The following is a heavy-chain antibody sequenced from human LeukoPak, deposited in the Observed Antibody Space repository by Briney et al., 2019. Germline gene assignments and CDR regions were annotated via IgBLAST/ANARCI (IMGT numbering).Heavy chain of an antibody. CDR3: ASGYCSGGSCYEDY. D-gene: IGHD2-15*01. V-gene: IGHV4-59*01. CDR2: IYYSGST. Sequence: PSETLTLTCTVSGGSISSYYWSWIRQPPGKELEWIGYIYYSGSTNYNPSLKSRVTISVDTSKNQFSLKLSSVTAADTAVYYCASGYCSGGSCYEDYWGQGTLVSVSS. J-gene: IGHJ4*02. CDR1: GGSISSYY.